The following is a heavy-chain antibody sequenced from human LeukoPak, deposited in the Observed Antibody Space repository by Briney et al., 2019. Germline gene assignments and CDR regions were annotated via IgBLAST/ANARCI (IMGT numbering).Heavy chain of an antibody. J-gene: IGHJ4*02. CDR1: EFTFSSYW. D-gene: IGHD2-21*01. Sequence: PGGSLRLSCAASEFTFSSYWMHWVRQAPGKGLVWVSRIKGDGSSTTYADSVKGRFTISRDNAKNTLYLQMNSLTAEDTAVYYCARGAYCGGDCPLPNSLYWGRGTLVTASS. V-gene: IGHV3-74*01. CDR3: ARGAYCGGDCPLPNSLY. CDR2: IKGDGSST.